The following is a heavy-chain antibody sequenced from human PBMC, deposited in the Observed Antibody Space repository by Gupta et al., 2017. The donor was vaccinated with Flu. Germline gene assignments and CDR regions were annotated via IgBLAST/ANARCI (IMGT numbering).Heavy chain of an antibody. J-gene: IGHJ4*02. CDR1: G. CDR3: AKDTETLDH. Sequence: GMHWVRQAPGKGLEWVAVISFDGGIEYYADSVKGRLTISRDNSKNMLYLHMISLRAEDTAVYYCAKDTETLDHWGQGTLVTVSS. V-gene: IGHV3-30*18. CDR2: ISFDGGIE.